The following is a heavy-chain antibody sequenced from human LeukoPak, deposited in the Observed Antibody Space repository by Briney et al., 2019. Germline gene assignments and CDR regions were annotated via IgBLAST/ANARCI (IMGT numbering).Heavy chain of an antibody. J-gene: IGHJ4*02. CDR3: ARGLYSSGWYHEPDY. CDR1: GGTFSSYA. V-gene: IGHV1-18*01. Sequence: ASVKVSCKASGGTFSSYAISWVRQAPGQGLEWMGWISAYNGNTNYAQKLQGRVTMTTDTSTSTAYMELRSLRSDDTAVYYCARGLYSSGWYHEPDYWGQGTLVTVSS. CDR2: ISAYNGNT. D-gene: IGHD6-19*01.